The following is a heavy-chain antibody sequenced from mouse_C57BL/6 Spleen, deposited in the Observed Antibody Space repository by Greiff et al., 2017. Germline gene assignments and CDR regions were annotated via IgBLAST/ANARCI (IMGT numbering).Heavy chain of an antibody. V-gene: IGHV1-64*01. CDR2: IHPNSGST. Sequence: QVQLQQPGAELVKPGASVKLSCKASGYTFTSYWMHWVKQRPGQGLEWIGMIHPNSGSTNYNEKFKSKATLTVDKSSSTAYMQLSSLTSEDSAVYYCARSGTTVVATPLSYWYFDVWGTGTTVTVSS. D-gene: IGHD1-1*01. CDR3: ARSGTTVVATPLSYWYFDV. CDR1: GYTFTSYW. J-gene: IGHJ1*03.